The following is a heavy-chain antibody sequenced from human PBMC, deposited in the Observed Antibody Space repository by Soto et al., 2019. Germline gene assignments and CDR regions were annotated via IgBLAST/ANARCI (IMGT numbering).Heavy chain of an antibody. Sequence: QVQLQQWGAGLLKPSETLSLTCAVYGGSFSGYQWTWIRQTPGKGLEWTGETDDRGNINYNPSLKSRVHIFQDTPKKQISLTLSPVTASDTAVYYCARGMILCFRVLSRRGGSYSCMDGWGEGNTVIVS. D-gene: IGHD3-10*01. CDR1: GGSFSGYQ. CDR3: ARGMILCFRVLSRRGGSYSCMDG. V-gene: IGHV4-34*01. CDR2: TDDRGNI. J-gene: IGHJ6*01.